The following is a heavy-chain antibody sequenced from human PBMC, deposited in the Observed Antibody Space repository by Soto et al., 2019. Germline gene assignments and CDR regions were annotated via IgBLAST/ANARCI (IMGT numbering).Heavy chain of an antibody. D-gene: IGHD1-7*01. J-gene: IGHJ5*02. V-gene: IGHV4-31*03. Sequence: SETLSLTCTVSGGSISSGGYYWSWIRQHPGKGLEWIGYIYYSGSTYYNPSLKSRVTISVDTSKNQFSLKLSSVTAADTAVYYCARLITGTTPVNWFDPWGQGTLVTVSS. CDR3: ARLITGTTPVNWFDP. CDR1: GGSISSGGYY. CDR2: IYYSGST.